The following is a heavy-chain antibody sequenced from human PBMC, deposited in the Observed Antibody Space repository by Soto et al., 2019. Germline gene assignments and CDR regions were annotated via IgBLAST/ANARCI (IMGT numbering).Heavy chain of an antibody. D-gene: IGHD2-21*01. V-gene: IGHV3-23*01. CDR3: ARVDRGSVARPTRLDP. J-gene: IGHJ5*02. CDR1: GFTLTSYA. Sequence: EAHLLESGGGLVQPGGSLRLSCTASGFTLTSYAINWVRQAPGKGLEWVSATTGGAGLTYYADSVKGRFSVSSDNLGNTLDLQLNSLTPEDTAVYYCARVDRGSVARPTRLDPWGQGTLVTVS. CDR2: TTGGAGLT.